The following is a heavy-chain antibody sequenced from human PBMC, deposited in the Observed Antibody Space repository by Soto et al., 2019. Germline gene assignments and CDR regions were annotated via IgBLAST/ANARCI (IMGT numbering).Heavy chain of an antibody. CDR3: ARDLPIYPERGTMIVVPGYYFDY. Sequence: ASVKVSCKASGYTFTSYYMHWVRQAPGQGLEWMGIINPSGGSTSYAQKFQGRVTMTRDTSTSTVYMELSSLRSEDTAVYYCARDLPIYPERGTMIVVPGYYFDYWGQGTLVTVSS. D-gene: IGHD3-22*01. J-gene: IGHJ4*02. CDR2: INPSGGST. CDR1: GYTFTSYY. V-gene: IGHV1-46*01.